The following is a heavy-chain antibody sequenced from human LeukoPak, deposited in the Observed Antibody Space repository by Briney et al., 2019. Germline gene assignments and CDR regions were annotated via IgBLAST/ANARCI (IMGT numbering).Heavy chain of an antibody. Sequence: GGSLRLSCAASGFTLNTFNMNWVRQAPGKGLERVSSITSGGDYIYYADSVKGRFTTSRDNAKNSLSLQLNSLRVEDTAVYYCARGHYDVLAASYKWTPDYWGQGTLVTVSS. CDR2: ITSGGDYI. CDR3: ARGHYDVLAASYKWTPDY. CDR1: GFTLNTFN. D-gene: IGHD3-9*01. J-gene: IGHJ4*02. V-gene: IGHV3-21*01.